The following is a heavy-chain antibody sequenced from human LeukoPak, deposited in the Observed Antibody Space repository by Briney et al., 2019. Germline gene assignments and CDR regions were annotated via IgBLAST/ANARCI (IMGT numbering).Heavy chain of an antibody. Sequence: PSETLSLTCTVSGGSISSYYWGWIRQPPGKGLEWIGYIYYSGSTNYNPSLKSRVTISVDTSKNQFSLKLSSVTAADTAVYYCASLCGGDCYRAQDAFDIWGQGTMVTVSS. V-gene: IGHV4-59*01. CDR1: GGSISSYY. CDR2: IYYSGST. CDR3: ASLCGGDCYRAQDAFDI. D-gene: IGHD2-21*01. J-gene: IGHJ3*02.